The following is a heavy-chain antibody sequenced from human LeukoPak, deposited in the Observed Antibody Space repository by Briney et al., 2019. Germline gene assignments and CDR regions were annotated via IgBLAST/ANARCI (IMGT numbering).Heavy chain of an antibody. Sequence: SQTLSLTCTVSGGSISSGSYYWSWIRQPAGKGLGWIGRIYTSGSTNYNPSLKSRVTISVDTSKNQFSLKLSSVTAADTAVYYCARDLSGDHYYYYYYMDVWGKGTTVTVSS. V-gene: IGHV4-61*02. CDR3: ARDLSGDHYYYYYYMDV. CDR2: IYTSGST. CDR1: GGSISSGSYY. J-gene: IGHJ6*03. D-gene: IGHD7-27*01.